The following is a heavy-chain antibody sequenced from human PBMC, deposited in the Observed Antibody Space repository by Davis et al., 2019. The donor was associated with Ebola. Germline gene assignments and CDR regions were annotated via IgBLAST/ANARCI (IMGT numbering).Heavy chain of an antibody. V-gene: IGHV1-69*02. Sequence: AASVKVSCKASGGTFSSYTISWVRQAPGQGLEWMGRIIPILGIANYAQKFQGRVTITADKSTSTAYMELSSLRSEDTAVYYCASQDIVVVVAAPQVYGMDVWGQGTTVTVSS. CDR1: GGTFSSYT. J-gene: IGHJ6*02. CDR3: ASQDIVVVVAAPQVYGMDV. CDR2: IIPILGIA. D-gene: IGHD2-15*01.